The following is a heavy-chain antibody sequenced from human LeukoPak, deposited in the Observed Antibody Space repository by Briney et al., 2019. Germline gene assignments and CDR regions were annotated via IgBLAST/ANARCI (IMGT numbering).Heavy chain of an antibody. CDR2: ISAYNGNT. J-gene: IGHJ3*02. Sequence: ASVKVSCKAPGYTFTSYGISWVRQAPGQGLEWMGWISAYNGNTNYAQKLQGRVTMTTDTSTSTAYMELRSLRSDDTAVYYCARGDYDILTGHDAFDIWGQGTMVTVSS. V-gene: IGHV1-18*01. CDR3: ARGDYDILTGHDAFDI. D-gene: IGHD3-9*01. CDR1: GYTFTSYG.